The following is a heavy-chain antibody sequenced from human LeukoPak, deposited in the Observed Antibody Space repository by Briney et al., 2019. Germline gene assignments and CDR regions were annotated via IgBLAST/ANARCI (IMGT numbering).Heavy chain of an antibody. CDR1: GYTFTSYA. CDR2: INAGNGNT. D-gene: IGHD2-8*01. CDR3: ARDLSYGQGWFDP. J-gene: IGHJ5*02. V-gene: IGHV1-3*01. Sequence: ASVKVSCKASGYTFTSYAMHWLRQAPGQRLEWMGWINAGNGNTKYSQKFQGRVTITRDTSASTAYMELSSLRSEDTAVYYCARDLSYGQGWFDPWGQGTLVTVSS.